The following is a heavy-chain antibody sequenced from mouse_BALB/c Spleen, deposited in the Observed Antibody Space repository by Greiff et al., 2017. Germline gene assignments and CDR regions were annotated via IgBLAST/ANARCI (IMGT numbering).Heavy chain of an antibody. V-gene: IGHV8-12*01. CDR2: IYWDDDK. CDR1: GFSLSTSGMG. Sequence: QVTLKESGPGILQPSQTLSLTCSFSGFSLSTSGMGVSWIRQPSGKGLEWLAHIYWDDDKRYNPSLKSRLTISKDTSSNQVFLKITSVDTADTATYYCARNRAMDYWGQGTSVTVSS. J-gene: IGHJ4*01. CDR3: ARNRAMDY.